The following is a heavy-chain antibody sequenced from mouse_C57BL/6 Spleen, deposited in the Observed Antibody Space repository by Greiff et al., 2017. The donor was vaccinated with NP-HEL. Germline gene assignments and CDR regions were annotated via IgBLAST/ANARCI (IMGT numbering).Heavy chain of an antibody. CDR3: ARGYYGSSSFGY. V-gene: IGHV1-52*01. CDR2: IDPSDSET. J-gene: IGHJ2*01. D-gene: IGHD1-1*01. Sequence: QVQLQQPGAELVRPGSSVKLSCKASGYTFTSYWMRWVKQRPIQGLEWIGNIDPSDSETHYNQKFKDKATLTVDKSSSTAYMQLSSLTSEDSAVYYCARGYYGSSSFGYWGQGTTLTVSS. CDR1: GYTFTSYW.